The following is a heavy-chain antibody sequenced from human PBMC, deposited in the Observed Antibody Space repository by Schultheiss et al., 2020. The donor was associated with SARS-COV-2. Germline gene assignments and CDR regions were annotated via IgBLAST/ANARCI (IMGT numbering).Heavy chain of an antibody. Sequence: ASVKVSCKASGYTFTSYYMHWVRQAPGQGLEWMGIINPSGGSTSYAQKFQGRVTITADESTSTAYMELSSLRSEDTAVYYCATQITMVRGSPFDPWGQGTLVTVSS. CDR2: INPSGGST. CDR1: GYTFTSYY. D-gene: IGHD3-10*01. CDR3: ATQITMVRGSPFDP. V-gene: IGHV1-46*01. J-gene: IGHJ5*02.